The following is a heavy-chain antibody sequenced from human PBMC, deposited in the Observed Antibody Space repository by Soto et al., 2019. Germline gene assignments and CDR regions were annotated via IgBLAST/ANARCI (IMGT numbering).Heavy chain of an antibody. CDR3: ARDRSYGYPFDY. V-gene: IGHV1-18*01. CDR2: ISAYNGNT. D-gene: IGHD5-18*01. J-gene: IGHJ4*02. CDR1: GYTFTSYG. Sequence: ALVKVSCQASGYTFTSYGISWVRKDTGQGLEWMGWISAYNGNTNYAQKLQGRVTMTTDTSTSTAYMELRSLRSDDTAVYYCARDRSYGYPFDYWGQGTLVTVSS.